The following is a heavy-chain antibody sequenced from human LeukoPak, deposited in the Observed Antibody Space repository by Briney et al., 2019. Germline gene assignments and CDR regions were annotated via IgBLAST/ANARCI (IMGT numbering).Heavy chain of an antibody. J-gene: IGHJ4*02. CDR1: GFTFSSYD. CDR3: ANPNGGYSYGWYY. D-gene: IGHD5-18*01. V-gene: IGHV3-23*01. CDR2: ISGSGGST. Sequence: GGSLRLSCAAFGFTFSSYDMNWVRQAPGKGLEWVSAISGSGGSTYYADSVKGRFTISRDNSKNTLYLQMNSLRAEDTAVYYCANPNGGYSYGWYYWGQGTLVTVSS.